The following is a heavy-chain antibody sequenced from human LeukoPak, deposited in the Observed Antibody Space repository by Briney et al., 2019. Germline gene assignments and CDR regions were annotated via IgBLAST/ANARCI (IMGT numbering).Heavy chain of an antibody. CDR2: ISYDGSNK. D-gene: IGHD1-26*01. Sequence: GGSLRLSCAASGFTFSSYGMHWVRQAPGTGLEWVGVISYDGSNKYYADSVKGRFTISRDNSKNTLYLQMDSLRAEDTAVYYCAKDAGMGGAFDYWGQGTLVTVSS. CDR3: AKDAGMGGAFDY. J-gene: IGHJ4*02. V-gene: IGHV3-30*18. CDR1: GFTFSSYG.